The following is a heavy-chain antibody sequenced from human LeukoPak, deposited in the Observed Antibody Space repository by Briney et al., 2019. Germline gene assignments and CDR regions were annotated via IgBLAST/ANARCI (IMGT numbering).Heavy chain of an antibody. CDR3: ARGQMTTVTRYYFDY. J-gene: IGHJ4*02. CDR1: GGTFSSYA. D-gene: IGHD4-11*01. Sequence: SVKVSCKASGGTFSSYAISWVRQAPGQGLEWMGRIIPIFGTANYAQKFQGRVTITTDESTSTAYLELSSLRSEDTAVYYCARGQMTTVTRYYFDYWGQGTLVTVSS. CDR2: IIPIFGTA. V-gene: IGHV1-69*05.